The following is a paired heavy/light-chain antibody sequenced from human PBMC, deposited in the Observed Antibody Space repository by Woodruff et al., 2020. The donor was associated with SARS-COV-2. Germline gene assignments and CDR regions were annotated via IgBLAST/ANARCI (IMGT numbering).Light chain of an antibody. CDR2: GAS. V-gene: IGKV1-12*01. CDR3: QQANSFPLT. Sequence: DIQMTQTPSSVSASVGDSVTITCRASQDINSWLAWYQQKPGEAPKFLIYGASSLHRGVPPRFRGSGSGTDFTLTISSLQPEDFATYYCQQANSFPLTFGQGTRLEIK. CDR1: QDINSW. J-gene: IGKJ5*01.
Heavy chain of an antibody. CDR2: IFSNDEK. J-gene: IGHJ5*01. V-gene: IGHV2-26*01. CDR3: ARMGVDLNNWFDS. CDR1: GISLSNPRTS. D-gene: IGHD3-3*01. Sequence: QVTLKESGPVLLKPRETLTLTCTVSGISLSNPRTSISWIRQPPGKALEWLAHIFSNDEKFYSSSLKRRLTISRDTSKNQVVLNMINMDPVDTGTYFCARMGVDLNNWFDSWGQGSPVVVSS.